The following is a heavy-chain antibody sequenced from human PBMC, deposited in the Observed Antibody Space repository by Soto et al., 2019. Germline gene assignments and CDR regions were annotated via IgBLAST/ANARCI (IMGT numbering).Heavy chain of an antibody. CDR2: TYYRSKWYY. V-gene: IGHV6-1*01. J-gene: IGHJ4*01. Sequence: PAQTLSLTCAITGDIVSSNSAGWIWVRQSPSRGLEWLGRTYYRSKWYYEYAVSVRGRITINPDTSKNQYSLQLNSVTPEDTAVYFCARGEQYSGRIFDYWGQGTLVTVSS. CDR1: GDIVSSNSAG. D-gene: IGHD1-26*01. CDR3: ARGEQYSGRIFDY.